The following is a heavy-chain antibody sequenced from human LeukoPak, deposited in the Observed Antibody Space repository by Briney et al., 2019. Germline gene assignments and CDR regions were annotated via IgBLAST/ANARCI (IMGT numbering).Heavy chain of an antibody. CDR1: GFTFSTYW. Sequence: PGGSLRLSCAASGFTFSTYWMHWVRQAPGKGLEWVANIKQDGSEKYYVGSVKGRFTISRDNAKNSLYLQMNGLRAEDTAVYYCAREQRISMIMMSRIWFDPWGQGTLVTVSS. CDR3: AREQRISMIMMSRIWFDP. V-gene: IGHV3-7*01. D-gene: IGHD3-22*01. J-gene: IGHJ5*02. CDR2: IKQDGSEK.